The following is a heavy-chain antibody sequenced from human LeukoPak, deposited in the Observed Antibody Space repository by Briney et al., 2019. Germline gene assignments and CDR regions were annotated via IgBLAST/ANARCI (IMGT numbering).Heavy chain of an antibody. V-gene: IGHV3-23*01. D-gene: IGHD3-9*01. CDR2: IGGTGGNT. CDR3: ARTAISRFFDYLPLGDNYFDP. CDR1: GFTFSSYA. J-gene: IGHJ5*02. Sequence: PGGSLRLSCAASGFTFSSYAMSWVRQAPGKGLEWVSAIGGTGGNTYYADSVKGRFTISRDNAKNSLYLQMNDLRAEDTAIYYCARTAISRFFDYLPLGDNYFDPWGQGTLVTVSS.